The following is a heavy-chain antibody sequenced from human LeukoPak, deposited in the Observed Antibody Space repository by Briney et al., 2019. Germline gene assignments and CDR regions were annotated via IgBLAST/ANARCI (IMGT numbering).Heavy chain of an antibody. CDR3: AGAPNQHFFDY. CDR1: SGSITSYY. J-gene: IGHJ4*02. CDR2: IYYTGTT. Sequence: PSETLSLTCIVSSGSITSYYWSSIRQPPGKGLEYVGHIYYTGTTAYNPSLKSRVTMSVDPSKSQFSLRLTSVTASDTAVYFCAGAPNQHFFDYWGQGTLVAASS. V-gene: IGHV4-59*01.